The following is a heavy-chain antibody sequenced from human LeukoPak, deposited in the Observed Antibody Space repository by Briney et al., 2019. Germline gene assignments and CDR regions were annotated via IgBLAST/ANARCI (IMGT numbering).Heavy chain of an antibody. CDR3: AIDRYSSGWYAFDY. Sequence: GVSLRLSCAASGFTFSNFGINWVRQAPGKGLEWVSSISSSSSYISYADSVKGRFTISRDNAKNSLDLQMNSPRAEDTAVYYCAIDRYSSGWYAFDYWGQGTLVTVSS. CDR1: GFTFSNFG. CDR2: ISSSSSYI. J-gene: IGHJ4*02. D-gene: IGHD6-19*01. V-gene: IGHV3-21*01.